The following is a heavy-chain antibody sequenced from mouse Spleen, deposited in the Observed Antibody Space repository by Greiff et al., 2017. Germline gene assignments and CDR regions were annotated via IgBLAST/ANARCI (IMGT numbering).Heavy chain of an antibody. CDR2: INPNNGGT. J-gene: IGHJ4*01. Sequence: EVKLMESGPELVKPGASVKMSCKASGYTFTDYNMHWVKQSHGKSLEWIGYINPNNGGTSYNQKFKGKATLTVNKSSSTAYMELRSLTSEDSAVYYCANLLWLRDYAMDYWGQGTSVTVSS. V-gene: IGHV1-22*01. CDR1: GYTFTDYN. CDR3: ANLLWLRDYAMDY. D-gene: IGHD2-2*01.